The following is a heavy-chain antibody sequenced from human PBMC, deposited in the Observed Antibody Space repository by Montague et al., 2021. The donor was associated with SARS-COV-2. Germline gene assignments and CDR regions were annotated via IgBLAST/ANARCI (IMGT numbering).Heavy chain of an antibody. CDR3: ARVRHLGRGMDV. CDR1: GDSVVRNGLA. CDR2: PFFRSEWNY. V-gene: IGHV6-1*01. D-gene: IGHD7-27*01. J-gene: IGHJ6*02. Sequence: CAISGDSVVRNGLASDWYTQSLQTPTNRLGRPFFRSEWNYHYADSVKSRITIDPDTSKNQVSLQLRSVTPEDTAVYFCARVRHLGRGMDVWGQGTTVTVSS.